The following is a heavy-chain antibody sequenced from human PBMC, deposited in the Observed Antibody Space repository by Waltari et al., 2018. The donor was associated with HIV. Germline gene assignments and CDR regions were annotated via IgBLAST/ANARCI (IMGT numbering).Heavy chain of an antibody. J-gene: IGHJ4*02. D-gene: IGHD3-22*01. CDR2: INSDGSST. Sequence: EVQLVESGGGLVQPGGSLRLSCAASGFTFSSYWMHWVRQAPGKGLVWVSRINSDGSSTSYADSVKGRFTISRDNAKNTLYLQMNSLRAEDTAVYYCARDTEGDSSGYLWDYWGQGTLVTVSS. CDR1: GFTFSSYW. V-gene: IGHV3-74*01. CDR3: ARDTEGDSSGYLWDY.